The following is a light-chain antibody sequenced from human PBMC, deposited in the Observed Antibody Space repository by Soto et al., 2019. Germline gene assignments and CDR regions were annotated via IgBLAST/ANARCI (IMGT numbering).Light chain of an antibody. CDR2: EVT. V-gene: IGLV2-23*02. CDR3: CSRV. J-gene: IGLJ3*02. Sequence: QSVLTQPPSVSEAPRQRVTISCTGTSSDVATYNLVSWYQQRPGTAPQLIIYEVTKRPSGVSTRFSGSQSGNTASLTISGLQADDEADYYCCSRVFGGGTQLTVL. CDR1: SSDVATYNL.